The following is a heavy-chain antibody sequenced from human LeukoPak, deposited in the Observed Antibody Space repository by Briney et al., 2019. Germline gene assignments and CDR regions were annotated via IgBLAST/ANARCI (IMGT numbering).Heavy chain of an antibody. D-gene: IGHD6-19*01. CDR3: ARESSGWLKGAFDI. CDR1: GYTFTGYY. J-gene: IGHJ3*02. V-gene: IGHV1-2*02. Sequence: ASVKVSCKASGYTFTGYYMHWVRQAPGQGLEWMGWINPNSGGTNYAQKLQGRVTMTTDTSTSTAYMELRSLRSDDTAVYYCARESSGWLKGAFDIWGQGTMVTVSS. CDR2: INPNSGGT.